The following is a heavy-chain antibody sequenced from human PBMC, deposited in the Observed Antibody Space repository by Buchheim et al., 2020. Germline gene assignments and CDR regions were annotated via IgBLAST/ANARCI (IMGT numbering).Heavy chain of an antibody. V-gene: IGHV4-61*01. CDR3: AREQYCGGDCYYFDY. J-gene: IGHJ4*02. CDR1: GGSVSSGSYY. CDR2: IYYSGST. Sequence: QVQLQESGPGLVKPSETLSLTCTVSGGSVSSGSYYWSWIRQPPGKGLEWIGYIYYSGSTNYNPSLKSRVTISVDTSKNQFSLKLSSVTAADTAVYYCAREQYCGGDCYYFDYWGQGTL. D-gene: IGHD2-21*01.